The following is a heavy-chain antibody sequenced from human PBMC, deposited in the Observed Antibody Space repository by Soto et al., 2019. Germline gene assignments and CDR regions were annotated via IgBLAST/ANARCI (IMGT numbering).Heavy chain of an antibody. CDR2: LTHSGST. CDR3: ARRGMFSWDLCMDV. J-gene: IGHJ6*04. Sequence: QGQLQQWGAGLLKPSETLSLTCAVYGGYFSGYSWSWIRQPPGKGLEWIGELTHSGSTNYNTSLKSRVTISVDTSKNQFSLMLSSVTAADTAVYYCARRGMFSWDLCMDVWGKGTTVTVAA. D-gene: IGHD1-26*01. V-gene: IGHV4-34*01. CDR1: GGYFSGYS.